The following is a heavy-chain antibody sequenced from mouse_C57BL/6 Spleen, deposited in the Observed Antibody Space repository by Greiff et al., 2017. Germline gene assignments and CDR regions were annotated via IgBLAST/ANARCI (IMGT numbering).Heavy chain of an antibody. V-gene: IGHV1-64*01. CDR3: ARTYDGYDDAMDY. CDR2: IHPNSGST. D-gene: IGHD2-9*01. CDR1: GYTFTSYW. Sequence: VQLQQPGAELVKPGASVKLSCKASGYTFTSYWMHWVKQRPGQGLEWIGMIHPNSGSTNYNEKFKSKATLTVDKSSSTAYMQLSSLTSEDSAVYYCARTYDGYDDAMDYWGQGTSVTVSS. J-gene: IGHJ4*01.